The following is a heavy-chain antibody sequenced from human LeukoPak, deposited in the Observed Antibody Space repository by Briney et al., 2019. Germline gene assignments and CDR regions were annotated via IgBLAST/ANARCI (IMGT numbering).Heavy chain of an antibody. Sequence: KPSETLSLTCSVSGGSFSIYYWSWIRQPAGKGLEWIGRIDTSGSTNYNPSLRSRVTMSVDTSKNQFSLKLSSVTAADTAVYYCARDRGYSHGDWGQGTLVTVSS. CDR2: IDTSGST. V-gene: IGHV4-4*07. D-gene: IGHD5-18*01. CDR1: GGSFSIYY. CDR3: ARDRGYSHGD. J-gene: IGHJ4*02.